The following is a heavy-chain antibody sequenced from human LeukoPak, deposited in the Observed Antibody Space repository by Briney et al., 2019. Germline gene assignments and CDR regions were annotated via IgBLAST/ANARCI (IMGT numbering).Heavy chain of an antibody. D-gene: IGHD6-25*01. Sequence: GGSLRLSCAASGFTVSNNYMTWVRQAPGKGLEWVSVIYSGGSTYYADSVKGRFTISRDNSKNTLYLQMSNLRAEDTAVYYCASKRPGAYYFDYWGQGTLVTVSS. CDR2: IYSGGST. CDR3: ASKRPGAYYFDY. J-gene: IGHJ4*02. V-gene: IGHV3-53*01. CDR1: GFTVSNNY.